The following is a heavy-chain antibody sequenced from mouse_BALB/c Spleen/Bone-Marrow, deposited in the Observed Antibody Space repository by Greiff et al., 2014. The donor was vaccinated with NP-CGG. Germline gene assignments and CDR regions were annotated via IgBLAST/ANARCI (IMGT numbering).Heavy chain of an antibody. CDR3: ARDYYGSSYFDY. V-gene: IGHV2-9*02. CDR1: GFSLTSYG. CDR2: IWAGGST. Sequence: VQRVESGPGPVAPSQSLSITCTVSGFSLTSYGVHWVRQPPGKGLEWLGVIWAGGSTNYNSALMSRLSISKDNSKSQVFLKMNSLQTDDTAMYYCARDYYGSSYFDYWGQGTTLTVSS. J-gene: IGHJ2*01. D-gene: IGHD1-1*01.